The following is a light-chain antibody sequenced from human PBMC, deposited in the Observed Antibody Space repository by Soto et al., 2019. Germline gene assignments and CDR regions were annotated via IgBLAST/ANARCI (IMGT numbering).Light chain of an antibody. Sequence: QSVLTQPASVSGSPGQAINISCTGTSRDVGGYNFVPWYQQYPGEVPKLMIYEVGNRPSGVSNRFSGSKSGNTASLTISGLQAEDEADYYCSSYTSSSILVFGTGTKVTVL. J-gene: IGLJ1*01. CDR1: SRDVGGYNF. CDR3: SSYTSSSILV. V-gene: IGLV2-14*01. CDR2: EVG.